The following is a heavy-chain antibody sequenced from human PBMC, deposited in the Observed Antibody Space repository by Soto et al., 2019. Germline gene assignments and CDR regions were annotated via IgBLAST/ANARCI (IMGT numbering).Heavy chain of an antibody. CDR1: GFTFSGSA. CDR2: IRSKANSYAT. V-gene: IGHV3-73*01. J-gene: IGHJ3*02. CDR3: TRPSSGSYYAFDI. D-gene: IGHD1-26*01. Sequence: GGSLRLSCAASGFTFSGSAMHWVRQASGKGLEWVGRIRSKANSYATAYAASVKGRFTISRDDSENTAYLQMNSLKTEDTAVYYCTRPSSGSYYAFDIWGQGTMVTVSS.